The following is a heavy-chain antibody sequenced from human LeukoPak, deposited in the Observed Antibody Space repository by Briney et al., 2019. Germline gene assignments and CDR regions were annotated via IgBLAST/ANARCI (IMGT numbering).Heavy chain of an antibody. Sequence: GGSLRLSCAASGFTFSSSGMGWVRQAPGKGLECVSPITGSGGSTSYTDSVKGRYTISRDNSKNTLYLQMNSLRAEDTAVYYCARGRNTGRQFYFDYWGQGTLVTVAS. CDR1: GFTFSSSG. CDR3: ARGRNTGRQFYFDY. D-gene: IGHD5-18*01. CDR2: ITGSGGST. J-gene: IGHJ4*02. V-gene: IGHV3-23*01.